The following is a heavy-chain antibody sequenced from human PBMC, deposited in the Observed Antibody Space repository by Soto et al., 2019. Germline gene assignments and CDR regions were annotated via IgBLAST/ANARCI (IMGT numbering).Heavy chain of an antibody. J-gene: IGHJ4*02. CDR1: GFIFKTYA. CDR2: ITSSGGTT. V-gene: IGHV3-23*01. Sequence: EVQLLGSGGGLVQPGGSLRLSCAASGFIFKTYAMSWVRQAPGKGLEWVSSITSSGGTTYYADSVKGRFTISRDNSKNNLYLQMISLRAEDTAVYYCAEPLDGVVDYFDYWGQGSLVTVSS. CDR3: AEPLDGVVDYFDY. D-gene: IGHD3-3*01.